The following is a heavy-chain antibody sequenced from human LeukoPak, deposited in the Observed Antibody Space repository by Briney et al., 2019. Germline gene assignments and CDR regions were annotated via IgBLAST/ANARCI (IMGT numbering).Heavy chain of an antibody. CDR2: IYTSGST. D-gene: IGHD5-24*01. CDR3: ARGSAGLRDDAFDI. J-gene: IGHJ3*02. V-gene: IGHV4-61*02. CDR1: GGSISSGTYY. Sequence: SQTLSLTCTVSGGSISSGTYYWSWIRQPAGKGLVWIGRIYTSGSTNYNPSLKSRVTISVDTSKNQFSLKLSSVTAADTAVYYCARGSAGLRDDAFDIWGQGTMVTVSS.